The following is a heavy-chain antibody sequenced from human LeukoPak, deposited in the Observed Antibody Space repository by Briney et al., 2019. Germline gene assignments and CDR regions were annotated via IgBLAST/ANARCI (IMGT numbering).Heavy chain of an antibody. V-gene: IGHV3-7*01. D-gene: IGHD6-19*01. CDR2: IKQDGSEE. CDR3: AGGSGWLIEVY. J-gene: IGHJ4*02. Sequence: GGSLRLSCAASGFTFSTYWLSWIRQAPGKGLEWVANIKQDGSEEAYVDSVKGRFTISRDNAKNSLYLQMNSLRAEDTAVYYCAGGSGWLIEVYWGQGSLVTVSS. CDR1: GFTFSTYW.